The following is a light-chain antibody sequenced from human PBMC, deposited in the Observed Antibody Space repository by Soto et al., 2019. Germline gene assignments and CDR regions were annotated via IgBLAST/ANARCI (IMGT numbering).Light chain of an antibody. J-gene: IGLJ2*01. CDR2: GNI. CDR3: QSYDHSLGALV. CDR1: GFNIGSNYD. Sequence: QSVLTQPPSVSGAPGQRVTISCTGNGFNIGSNYDVYWYQQIPGTAPKLLLYGNINRPSGVPDRFSGSKSAYSASLAIAGLQADDDADYFCQSYDHSLGALVFGGGTKLTVL. V-gene: IGLV1-40*01.